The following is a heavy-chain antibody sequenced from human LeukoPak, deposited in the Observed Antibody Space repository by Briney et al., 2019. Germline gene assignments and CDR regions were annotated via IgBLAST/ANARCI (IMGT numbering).Heavy chain of an antibody. D-gene: IGHD3-10*01. CDR3: ARIFTMVRGVIIYYYMDV. CDR1: GFTFSSYA. Sequence: GRSLRLSCAASGFTFSSYAMHWVRQAPGKGLEWVAVISYDGSNKYYADSVKGRFTISRDNSKNTLYLQMNSLRAEDTAVYYCARIFTMVRGVIIYYYMDVWGKGTTVTVSS. V-gene: IGHV3-30-3*01. J-gene: IGHJ6*03. CDR2: ISYDGSNK.